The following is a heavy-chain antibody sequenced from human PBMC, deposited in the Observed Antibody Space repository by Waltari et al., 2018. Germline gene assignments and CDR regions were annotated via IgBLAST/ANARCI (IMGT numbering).Heavy chain of an antibody. D-gene: IGHD6-19*01. Sequence: QVQLQESGPGLVKPSETLSLTCTVSGGSISSYYWSWIRQPPGKGLEWIGYIYYSGSTNENPCLKSRVTISVDTAKNQFSLKRSSVTAADTAVYYCARHPNIAVAGTWWFDPWGQGTLVTVSS. V-gene: IGHV4-59*01. CDR3: ARHPNIAVAGTWWFDP. J-gene: IGHJ5*02. CDR1: GGSISSYY. CDR2: IYYSGST.